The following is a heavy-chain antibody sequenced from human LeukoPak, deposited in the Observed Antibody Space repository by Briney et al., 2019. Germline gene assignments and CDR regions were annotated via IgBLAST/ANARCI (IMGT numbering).Heavy chain of an antibody. J-gene: IGHJ3*02. V-gene: IGHV3-21*01. Sequence: PGGSLRLSCGASGFTFSSYSMNWVRQAPGKGLEWVSSISSSSSYIYYADSVKGRFTISRDNAKNSLYLQMNSLRAEDTAVYYCARAATRVVAFDIWGQGTMVTVSS. CDR3: ARAATRVVAFDI. CDR2: ISSSSSYI. CDR1: GFTFSSYS. D-gene: IGHD2-15*01.